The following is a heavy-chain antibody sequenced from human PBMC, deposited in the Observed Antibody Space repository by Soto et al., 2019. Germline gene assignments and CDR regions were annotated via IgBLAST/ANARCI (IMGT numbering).Heavy chain of an antibody. Sequence: QVQLVQSGAEVKKPGASVKVSCKASGYTFTSYGISWVRQAPGQGLEWMGWISAYNGNTNYAQKLKGRVTMTTDTSTSTAYMELRSLRSDDTAVYYCARDLLRITMVRENWFDPWGQGTLVTVSS. J-gene: IGHJ5*02. CDR2: ISAYNGNT. D-gene: IGHD3-10*01. V-gene: IGHV1-18*04. CDR3: ARDLLRITMVRENWFDP. CDR1: GYTFTSYG.